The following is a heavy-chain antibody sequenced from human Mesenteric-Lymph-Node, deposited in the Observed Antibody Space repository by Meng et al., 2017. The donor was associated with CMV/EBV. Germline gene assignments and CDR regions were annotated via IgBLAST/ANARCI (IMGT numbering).Heavy chain of an antibody. CDR1: GFTFSTYW. J-gene: IGHJ4*02. Sequence: GESLKISCAASGFTFSTYWMHWVSQGPGKGLVWVSRINRDGSTTSYADPVKGRFTISRDNSNNTLYLQMNTLRAEDTAVYFCARDFWSGYGDYWGQGTLVTVSS. V-gene: IGHV3-74*01. CDR2: INRDGSTT. CDR3: ARDFWSGYGDY. D-gene: IGHD3-3*01.